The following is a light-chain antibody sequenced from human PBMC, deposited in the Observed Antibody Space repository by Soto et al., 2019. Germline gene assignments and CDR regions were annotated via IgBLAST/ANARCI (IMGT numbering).Light chain of an antibody. CDR2: AAS. CDR1: QSISSY. J-gene: IGKJ4*01. Sequence: DIQMTQSPSSLSASVGDRVTITCRASQSISSYLNWYQQKPGKAPNLLIYAASSLQSGVPSRFSGSGSGTEFTLTISSLQSEDFALYYCQQYKDWPLTFGGGTKVDIK. V-gene: IGKV1-39*01. CDR3: QQYKDWPLT.